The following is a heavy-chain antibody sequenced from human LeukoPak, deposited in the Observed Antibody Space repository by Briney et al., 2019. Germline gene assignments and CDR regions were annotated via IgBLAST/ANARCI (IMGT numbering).Heavy chain of an antibody. Sequence: SETLSLTCTVSGGSISSSSYYWSWIRQPPGKGLEWIGEINHSGSTNYNPSLKSRVTISVDTSKNQFSLKLSSVTAADTAVYYCARGEADDYGGNGAFDIWGQGTMVTVSS. CDR1: GGSISSSSYY. CDR2: INHSGST. CDR3: ARGEADDYGGNGAFDI. D-gene: IGHD4-23*01. V-gene: IGHV4-39*07. J-gene: IGHJ3*02.